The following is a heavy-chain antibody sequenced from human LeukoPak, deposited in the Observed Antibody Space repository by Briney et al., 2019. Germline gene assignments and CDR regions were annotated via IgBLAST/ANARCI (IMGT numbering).Heavy chain of an antibody. CDR3: AKDRSRSWYSFDY. V-gene: IGHV3-30*02. CDR1: GFSFSDYG. Sequence: PGGSLRLSCEASGFSFSDYGMHWVRQAPGKGLEWVAFIRSDGTNKYYADSVKGRFTISRDNSKNTLYLQTNSLRTEDTAVYYCAKDRSRSWYSFDYWGQGTLVTVSS. CDR2: IRSDGTNK. J-gene: IGHJ4*02. D-gene: IGHD6-13*01.